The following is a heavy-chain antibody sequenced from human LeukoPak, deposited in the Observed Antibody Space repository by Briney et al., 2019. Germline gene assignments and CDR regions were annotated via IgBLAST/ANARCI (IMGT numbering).Heavy chain of an antibody. CDR2: IYTSGTT. CDR1: GGSISSGSYY. V-gene: IGHV4-61*09. CDR3: ARSTSFWSGYFVEPDAFDI. D-gene: IGHD3-3*01. Sequence: PSETLSLTCTVSGGSISSGSYYWSWIRQPAGKGLEWIGHIYTSGTTKYNPSLKSRVTISVDTSKNQFSLKLSSVTAADTAVYYCARSTSFWSGYFVEPDAFDIWGQGTMVTVSS. J-gene: IGHJ3*02.